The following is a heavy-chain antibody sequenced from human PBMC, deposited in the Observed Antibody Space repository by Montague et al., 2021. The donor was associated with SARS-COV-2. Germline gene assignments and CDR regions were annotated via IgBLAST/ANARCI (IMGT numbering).Heavy chain of an antibody. CDR2: IRSKLYGETK. CDR3: TSQPELELKSQRDYYYLGMDV. Sequence: SLRLSCAASGFTFGESALNWVRRAPGKGLEWVGLIRSKLYGETKEYAASVKGRFTFSRDDSTGIAYLQMNSLKIEDTAVYYCTSQPELELKSQRDYYYLGMDVWGQGTTVTVSS. J-gene: IGHJ6*02. CDR1: GFTFGESA. V-gene: IGHV3-49*04. D-gene: IGHD1-7*01.